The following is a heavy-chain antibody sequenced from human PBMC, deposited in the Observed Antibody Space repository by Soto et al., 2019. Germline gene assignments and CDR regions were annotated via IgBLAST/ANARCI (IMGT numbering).Heavy chain of an antibody. CDR1: GYTLTEFS. J-gene: IGHJ4*02. V-gene: IGHV1-24*01. CDR3: ATGWSRFRGGYYSYFDY. Sequence: GASVKVSCKVSGYTLTEFSMHWVRQAPGKGLEWMGGFDPEDGETIYAQKFQGRVTMTEDTSTDTAYMELSSLRSEDTAVYYCATGWSRFRGGYYSYFDYWGQGTLVTVSS. D-gene: IGHD3-3*01. CDR2: FDPEDGET.